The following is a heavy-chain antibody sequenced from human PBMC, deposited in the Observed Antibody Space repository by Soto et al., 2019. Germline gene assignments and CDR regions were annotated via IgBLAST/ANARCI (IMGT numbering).Heavy chain of an antibody. J-gene: IGHJ2*01. CDR2: IYWNDDK. D-gene: IGHD6-19*01. V-gene: IGHV2-5*01. CDR3: AHIPVGGTWYFDL. Sequence: SGPTLVNPTQTLTLTCTFSGFSLSTSAVGVVWIRRPPGKALEWLGLIYWNDDKRYSPSLKSRLTISKDTSKNLMFLRMTILDPVDTATYHCAHIPVGGTWYFDLWGRGTLVTVSS. CDR1: GFSLSTSAVG.